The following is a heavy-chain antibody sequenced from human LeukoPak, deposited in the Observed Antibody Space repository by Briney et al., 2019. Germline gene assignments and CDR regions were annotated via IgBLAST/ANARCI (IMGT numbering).Heavy chain of an antibody. CDR1: GGSFSGYY. D-gene: IGHD1-20*01. J-gene: IGHJ5*02. CDR3: ARDNWNDEGPHNWFDP. CDR2: INHSGST. V-gene: IGHV4-34*01. Sequence: PSETLSLTCAVYGGSFSGYYWSWIRQPPGKGLEWIGEINHSGSTNYNPSLKSRVTISVDTSKNQFSLKLSSVTAADTAVYYCARDNWNDEGPHNWFDPWGQGALVTVSS.